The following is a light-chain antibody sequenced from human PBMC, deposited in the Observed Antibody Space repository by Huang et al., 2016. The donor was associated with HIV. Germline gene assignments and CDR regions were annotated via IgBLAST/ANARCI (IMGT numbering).Light chain of an antibody. CDR3: QHRSSWPPQIT. Sequence: EIVLTQSPGTLYLSPVERATLSCRARQNSNISLAWYQQKPGQAPRLLIYDASIRATSIPARLSSSGSGTDCTLTISSIKPEDVAIYYCQHRSSWPPQITFGQGTRLEIK. CDR2: DAS. J-gene: IGKJ5*01. V-gene: IGKV3-11*01. CDR1: QNSNIS.